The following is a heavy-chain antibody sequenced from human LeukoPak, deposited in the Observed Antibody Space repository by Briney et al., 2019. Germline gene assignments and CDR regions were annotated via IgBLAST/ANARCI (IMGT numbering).Heavy chain of an antibody. CDR1: GYTFTSQY. D-gene: IGHD3-10*01. CDR3: ARAATYYCRFDF. Sequence: ASVKVSCKASGYTFTSQYLHWVRQAPGHGLQWIGVIDPGGGSTSYSQTFQGRITMTRDTSTSTVYLELSSLRSEDTAFYYCARAATYYCRFDFWGQGTMVTVSS. CDR2: IDPGGGST. V-gene: IGHV1-46*01. J-gene: IGHJ4*02.